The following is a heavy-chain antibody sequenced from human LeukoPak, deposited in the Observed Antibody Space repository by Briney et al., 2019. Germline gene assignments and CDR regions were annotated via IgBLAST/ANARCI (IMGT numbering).Heavy chain of an antibody. D-gene: IGHD2-2*01. CDR3: AVTVVPAAPSYYGMDV. CDR2: ISSSGTTK. CDR1: GFTFSDSY. V-gene: IGHV3-11*01. Sequence: GGPLRLSGAASGFTFSDSYMTWIRQAPGKGLEWVSYISSSGTTKYYADSVQGRFTISRDNAKSSLYLQMNSLRAEDTAVYYCAVTVVPAAPSYYGMDVWGQGTTVTVSS. J-gene: IGHJ6*02.